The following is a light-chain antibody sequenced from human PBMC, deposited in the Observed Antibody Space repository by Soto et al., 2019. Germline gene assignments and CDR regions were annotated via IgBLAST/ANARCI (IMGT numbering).Light chain of an antibody. J-gene: IGKJ1*01. CDR3: QQYGT. CDR2: GAS. V-gene: IGKV3-20*01. CDR1: QSVSSSY. Sequence: EIVLTQSPGTLSLSPGERATLSCRASQSVSSSYLAWYQQKPGQAPRLLIYGASSRATGIPDRFSGSGSGSDFTLTISRLEPEAFAVYYCQQYGTFGKGTKVDI.